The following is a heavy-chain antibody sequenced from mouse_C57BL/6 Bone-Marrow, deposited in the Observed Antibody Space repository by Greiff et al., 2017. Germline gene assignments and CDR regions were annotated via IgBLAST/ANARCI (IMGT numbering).Heavy chain of an antibody. Sequence: EVMLVESGPGLAKPSQTLSLTCSVTGYSITSAYWNWIRKFPGNKLEYMGYISYSGSTYNYPSLKSRISITRDTSKNHYYLQLNSVTTEDTATYYCARYRLREHYFDYGGRGTTLTVSS. CDR2: ISYSGST. V-gene: IGHV3-8*01. J-gene: IGHJ2*01. CDR1: GYSITSAY. CDR3: ARYRLREHYFDY. D-gene: IGHD1-1*01.